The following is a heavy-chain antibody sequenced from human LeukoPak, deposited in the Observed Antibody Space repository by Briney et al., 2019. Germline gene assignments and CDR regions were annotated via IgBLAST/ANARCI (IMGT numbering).Heavy chain of an antibody. V-gene: IGHV4-59*08. J-gene: IGHJ3*02. CDR2: IYYSGST. CDR1: GGSISSYY. Sequence: SETLSLTCTVSGGSISSYYWSWIRQPPGKGLEWIGYIYYSGSTNYNPSLKSRVTISVDTSKNQFSLKLSSVTAADTAVYYCARRKDAFDIWGQGTMVTVSS. CDR3: ARRKDAFDI.